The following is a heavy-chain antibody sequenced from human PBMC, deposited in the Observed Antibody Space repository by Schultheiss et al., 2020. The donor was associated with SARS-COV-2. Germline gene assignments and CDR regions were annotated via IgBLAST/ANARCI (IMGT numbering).Heavy chain of an antibody. CDR3: AKSTAEAGLQPFDS. J-gene: IGHJ4*02. CDR2: ISGSGRST. Sequence: GESLKISCPASGFTFSSYAMSWVRQAPVRGLEWVASISGSGRSTNYADSVWGRFTVSRDNSKNAVYLELNSLRGDDTAVYYCAKSTAEAGLQPFDSWGQGNPVTVSS. CDR1: GFTFSSYA. D-gene: IGHD6-13*01. V-gene: IGHV3-23*01.